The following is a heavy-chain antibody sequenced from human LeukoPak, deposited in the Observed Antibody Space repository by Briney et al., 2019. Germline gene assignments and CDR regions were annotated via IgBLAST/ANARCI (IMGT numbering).Heavy chain of an antibody. J-gene: IGHJ3*02. CDR2: ISAYNGNT. Sequence: ASVKVSCKASGYTFTSYGISSVRQAPGQGLEWMGWISAYNGNTNYAQKLQGRVTMTTDTSTSTAYMELRSLRSDDTAVYYCARDGYGDYGLGGFDIWGQGTMVTVSS. CDR3: ARDGYGDYGLGGFDI. D-gene: IGHD4-17*01. V-gene: IGHV1-18*01. CDR1: GYTFTSYG.